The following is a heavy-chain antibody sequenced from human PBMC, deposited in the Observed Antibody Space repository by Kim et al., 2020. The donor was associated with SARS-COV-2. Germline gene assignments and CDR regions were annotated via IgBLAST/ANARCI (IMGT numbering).Heavy chain of an antibody. CDR1: GYSFTSYW. D-gene: IGHD6-13*01. V-gene: IGHV5-51*01. J-gene: IGHJ5*02. Sequence: GESLKISCKGSGYSFTSYWIGWVRQMPGKGLEWMGIIYPGDSDTRYSPSFQGQVTISADKSISTAYLQWSSLKASDTAMYYCARFQGYSSSWYGEHWFDPWGQGTLVTVSS. CDR3: ARFQGYSSSWYGEHWFDP. CDR2: IYPGDSDT.